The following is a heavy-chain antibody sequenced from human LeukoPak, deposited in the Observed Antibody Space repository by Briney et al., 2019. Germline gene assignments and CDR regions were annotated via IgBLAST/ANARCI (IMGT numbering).Heavy chain of an antibody. Sequence: SETLSLTCAVYGGSFSGYYWSWIRQPPGKGLEWIGEINHSGSTNYNPSLKSRVTISVDTSKNQFSLKLSSVTAADTAVYYCARGPPQWLVLSEGYYFDYWGQGTLATVSS. D-gene: IGHD6-19*01. J-gene: IGHJ4*02. CDR3: ARGPPQWLVLSEGYYFDY. CDR2: INHSGST. CDR1: GGSFSGYY. V-gene: IGHV4-34*01.